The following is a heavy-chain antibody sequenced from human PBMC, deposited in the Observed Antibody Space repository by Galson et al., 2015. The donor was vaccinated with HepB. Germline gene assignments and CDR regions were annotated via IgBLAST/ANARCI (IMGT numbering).Heavy chain of an antibody. D-gene: IGHD3-16*01. CDR1: GFTFSSYW. V-gene: IGHV3-74*01. Sequence: SLRLSCAASGFTFSSYWMHWVRQAPGKGLVWVSRVKSDGSSTDYADSVKGRFTISRDNAKNTLYLQMNSLRDEDTAVYYCARDRLGGEPEYWGQGTLVTVSP. J-gene: IGHJ4*02. CDR2: VKSDGSST. CDR3: ARDRLGGEPEY.